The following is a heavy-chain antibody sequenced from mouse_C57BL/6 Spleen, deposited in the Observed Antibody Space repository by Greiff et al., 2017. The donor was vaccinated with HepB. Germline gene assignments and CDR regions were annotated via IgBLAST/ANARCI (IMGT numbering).Heavy chain of an antibody. CDR1: GYTFTDYE. CDR3: TSGAEEFDY. CDR2: IDPETGGT. J-gene: IGHJ2*01. Sequence: QVQLQQSGAELVRPGASVTLSCKASGYTFTDYEMHWVKQTPVHGLEWIGAIDPETGGTAYNQKFKGKAILTADKSSSTAYMELRSLTSEDSAVYYCTSGAEEFDYWGQGTTLTVSS. V-gene: IGHV1-15*01.